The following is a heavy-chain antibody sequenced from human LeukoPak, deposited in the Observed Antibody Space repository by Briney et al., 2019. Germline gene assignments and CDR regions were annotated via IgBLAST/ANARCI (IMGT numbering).Heavy chain of an antibody. CDR2: IRGSGDYT. J-gene: IGHJ4*02. V-gene: IGHV3-23*01. Sequence: GGSLRLSCAASGFTFSSYAMNWVRQAPGKGLEWASAIRGSGDYTYYADSVKGRFTISRDNSKSTLYLQMNSLRAEDTALYYCAKPRVAGDVSGFDYWGQGTLVIVSS. CDR1: GFTFSSYA. D-gene: IGHD2-8*02. CDR3: AKPRVAGDVSGFDY.